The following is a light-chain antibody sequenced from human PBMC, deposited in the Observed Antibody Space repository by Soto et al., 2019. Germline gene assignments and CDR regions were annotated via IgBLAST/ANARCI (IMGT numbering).Light chain of an antibody. CDR3: QQYNYGPYT. V-gene: IGKV3-15*01. Sequence: MTQSPATLAVAPGGRATLSCRASQSVGVNLAWYQQKHGQAPRLLLYSASTRATGIPARFSGSGSGAEFTLTIDSLQSEDFAIYFCQQYNYGPYTFGRGTKLEIK. CDR2: SAS. CDR1: QSVGVN. J-gene: IGKJ2*01.